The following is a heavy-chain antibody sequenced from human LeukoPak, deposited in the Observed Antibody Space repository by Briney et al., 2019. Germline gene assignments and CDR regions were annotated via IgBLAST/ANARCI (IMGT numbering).Heavy chain of an antibody. V-gene: IGHV1-8*03. D-gene: IGHD3-22*01. Sequence: ASVKVSCKASGYTFTSLDINWVRQATGQGLEWMRWINPSSGNRGYAQQFQGRVTITRDTSIRTVYMELTSLRSEDTAVYYCAKSGLLKYYDRWGQGTLVTVSS. J-gene: IGHJ4*02. CDR1: GYTFTSLD. CDR3: AKSGLLKYYDR. CDR2: INPSSGNR.